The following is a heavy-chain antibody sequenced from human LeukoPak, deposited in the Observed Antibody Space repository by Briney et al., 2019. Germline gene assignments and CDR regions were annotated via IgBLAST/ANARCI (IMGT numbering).Heavy chain of an antibody. CDR3: ARGPSEDTYYFDC. CDR2: IYYSGST. Sequence: SETLSITCTVSGGSISSGDYYWSWIRQPPGKGLEWFRYIYYSGSTYYNPSLKSRVTITVDTSKNQFSLKLSSVAAADTAVYYCARGPSEDTYYFDCWGQGTLVTVSS. CDR1: GGSISSGDYY. V-gene: IGHV4-30-4*01. J-gene: IGHJ4*02.